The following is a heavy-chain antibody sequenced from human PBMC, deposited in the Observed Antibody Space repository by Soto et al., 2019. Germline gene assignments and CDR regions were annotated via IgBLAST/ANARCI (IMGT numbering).Heavy chain of an antibody. CDR1: GYTFTSYY. V-gene: IGHV1-46*01. J-gene: IGHJ5*02. CDR2: INPSGGST. CDR3: ARAGSGYCSSTSCYRNWFDP. D-gene: IGHD2-2*01. Sequence: ASVKVSCKASGYTFTSYYMHWVRQAPGQGLEWMGRINPSGGSTNYAQKFQGRVTMTRDTSTSTAYMELSSLSSEDTAVYYCARAGSGYCSSTSCYRNWFDPWGQGTLVTVSS.